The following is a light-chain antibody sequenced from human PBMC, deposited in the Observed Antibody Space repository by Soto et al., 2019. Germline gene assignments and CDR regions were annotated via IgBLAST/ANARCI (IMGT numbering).Light chain of an antibody. CDR2: GAS. CDR3: QQYGSLGT. J-gene: IGKJ1*01. V-gene: IGKV3-20*01. Sequence: EIVVTMSPFSLSLSPGERSTLSCKASQMFDNYLAWYKQKPGQAPRLLIYGASNRATGIPDRFSGSGSGTDFTLTISRLEPEDIAVYYCQQYGSLGTFGQGTKADI. CDR1: QMFDNY.